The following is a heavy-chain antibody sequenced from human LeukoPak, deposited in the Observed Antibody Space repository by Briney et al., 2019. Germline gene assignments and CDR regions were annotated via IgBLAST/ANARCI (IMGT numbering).Heavy chain of an antibody. Sequence: SETLSLTCTVSGGSISSGDYYWRWLRQPPGKGLEWIGYIYYSGSTYYNPSLKSRVTISVDTSKNQFSLKLSSVTAADTAVYYCARDLRSGRAFDYWGQGTLVTVSS. D-gene: IGHD2-15*01. CDR3: ARDLRSGRAFDY. V-gene: IGHV4-30-4*08. J-gene: IGHJ4*02. CDR2: IYYSGST. CDR1: GGSISSGDYY.